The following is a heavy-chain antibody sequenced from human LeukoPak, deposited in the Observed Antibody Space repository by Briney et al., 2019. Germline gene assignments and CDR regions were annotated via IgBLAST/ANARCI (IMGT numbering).Heavy chain of an antibody. Sequence: PSETLSLTCAVYGGSFSGYYWSWLRQPPGKGLEWIGEINHSGSTNYNPSLKSRVTISVDTSKNQFSLKLSSVTAADTAVYYCAGASYYDYVWGSPLFDYWGQGTLVTVSS. CDR2: INHSGST. CDR1: GGSFSGYY. V-gene: IGHV4-34*01. CDR3: AGASYYDYVWGSPLFDY. J-gene: IGHJ4*02. D-gene: IGHD3-16*01.